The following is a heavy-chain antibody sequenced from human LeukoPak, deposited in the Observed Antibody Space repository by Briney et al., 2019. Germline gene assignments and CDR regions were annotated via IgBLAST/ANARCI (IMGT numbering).Heavy chain of an antibody. CDR3: PRSWAYDDSSGYYLPRYYYCTDV. V-gene: IGHV1-18*01. CDR1: GYTFTSYG. CDR2: ISAYNGNT. Sequence: ASVKVSCKASGYTFTSYGISWVRQAPGQGLEWMGWISAYNGNTNYAQKLQGRVTITRDTSARTAYMELSSLRSEDTAVYYCPRSWAYDDSSGYYLPRYYYCTDVWGQGTTVTVSS. J-gene: IGHJ6*02. D-gene: IGHD3-22*01.